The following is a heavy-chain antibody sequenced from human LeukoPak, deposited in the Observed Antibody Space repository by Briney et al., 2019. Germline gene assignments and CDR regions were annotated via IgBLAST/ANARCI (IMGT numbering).Heavy chain of an antibody. CDR1: GGSISRTNYH. J-gene: IGHJ4*02. CDR3: ASVMTGSIFDY. D-gene: IGHD1-1*01. Sequence: SETLSLTCTVSGGSISRTNYHWGWIRQPPGKDLEWIESIYYSGSTYYNPSLKSRVTISVDTSKNQFSLRLSPVTAADTAVYYCASVMTGSIFDYWGQGTLVTVSS. V-gene: IGHV4-39*01. CDR2: IYYSGST.